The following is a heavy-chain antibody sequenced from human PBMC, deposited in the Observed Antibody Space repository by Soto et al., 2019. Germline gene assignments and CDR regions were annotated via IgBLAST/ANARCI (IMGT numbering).Heavy chain of an antibody. CDR2: ISWNSGSI. V-gene: IGHV3-9*01. CDR3: AKERTIFGVVTTYYFDY. CDR1: GFTFDDYA. Sequence: GVSLRLSCAASGFTFDDYAMHWVRQAPGKGLEWVSGISWNSGSIGYADSVKGRFTISRDNAKNSLYLQMNSLRAEDTALYYCAKERTIFGVVTTYYFDYWGQGTLVTVS. D-gene: IGHD3-3*01. J-gene: IGHJ4*02.